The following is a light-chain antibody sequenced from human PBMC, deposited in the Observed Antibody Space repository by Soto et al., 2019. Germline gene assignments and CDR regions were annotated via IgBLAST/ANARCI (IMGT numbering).Light chain of an antibody. CDR2: RNN. Sequence: QSVLTQPPSASGTPGQRVTISCSGSSSNIGSNYVYWYQQLPGTAPKLLIYRNNQRPSGVPDRFSGSKSGTSASLAISGLQSEDEADYYCATWDDSLLGQVFGGGTKLTVL. CDR1: SSNIGSNY. J-gene: IGLJ3*02. CDR3: ATWDDSLLGQV. V-gene: IGLV1-47*01.